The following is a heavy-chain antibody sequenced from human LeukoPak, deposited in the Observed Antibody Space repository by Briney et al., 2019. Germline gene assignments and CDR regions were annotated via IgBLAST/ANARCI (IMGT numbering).Heavy chain of an antibody. CDR2: ISAYNGNT. J-gene: IGHJ6*02. Sequence: GASVKVSCKASGYTFTSYGISWVRQAPGQGLEWMGWISAYNGNTNYAQKLQGRVTMTTDTSTSTAYMELRSLRSDDTAVYYCARPNYYDSSGYYSPPYYYGVDVWGQGTTVTVSS. CDR3: ARPNYYDSSGYYSPPYYYGVDV. D-gene: IGHD3-22*01. V-gene: IGHV1-18*01. CDR1: GYTFTSYG.